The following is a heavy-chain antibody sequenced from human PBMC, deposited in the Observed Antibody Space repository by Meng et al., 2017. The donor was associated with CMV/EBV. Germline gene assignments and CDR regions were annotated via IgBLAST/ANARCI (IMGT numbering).Heavy chain of an antibody. CDR1: GFTFDDYA. D-gene: IGHD2-2*01. V-gene: IGHV3-11*01. Sequence: GESLKISCAASGFTFDDYAMHWVRQAPGKGLEWVSYISSSGSTIYYADSVKGRFTISRDNAKNSLYLQMNSLRAEDTAVYYCARARVPAAIGAINWFDPWGQGTLVTVSS. CDR2: ISSSGSTI. J-gene: IGHJ5*02. CDR3: ARARVPAAIGAINWFDP.